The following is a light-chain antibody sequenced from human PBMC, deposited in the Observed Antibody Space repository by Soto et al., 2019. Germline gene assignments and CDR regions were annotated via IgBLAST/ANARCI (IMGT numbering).Light chain of an antibody. CDR1: QSVSSSY. J-gene: IGKJ4*01. Sequence: DIVLTQSPGTLSLSPGERATLSCRASQSVSSSYLAWYQQKPGQAPRLLIYGASSRASGIPDRFSGSGSGTDFTLTISRLEPEDFAVYYCQQYGRTLTFGGGTKVEIK. CDR3: QQYGRTLT. CDR2: GAS. V-gene: IGKV3-20*01.